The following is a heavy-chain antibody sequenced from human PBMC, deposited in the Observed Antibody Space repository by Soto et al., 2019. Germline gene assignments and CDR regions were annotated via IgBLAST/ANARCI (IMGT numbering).Heavy chain of an antibody. D-gene: IGHD1-1*01. J-gene: IGHJ6*02. CDR1: GASISSSTYY. V-gene: IGHV4-39*01. CDR2: IYYSGST. Sequence: PEKLPDTYAVSGASISSSTYYWGWIRQPPGKGLEWIGSIYYSGSTYYNPSLKSRVTISVDTSKKQFSLKLSSVTAEDTAVYYCAYGLVERRSRTGIYYYYGMEVWCQGPPGT. CDR3: AYGLVERRSRTGIYYYYGMEV.